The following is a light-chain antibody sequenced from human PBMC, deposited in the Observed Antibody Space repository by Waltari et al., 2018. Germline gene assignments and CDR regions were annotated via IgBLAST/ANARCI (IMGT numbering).Light chain of an antibody. V-gene: IGKV1-9*01. CDR2: AAS. J-gene: IGKJ4*01. Sequence: DIQLTQSPSFLSVSVGDRVTITCRASQGIRSSLAWSQQKPGKAPKLLVYAASSLQSGVPSRFSGSGSGTEFTLTISSLQPEDFASYYCQQLSTYPLTIGGGTKVEIK. CDR1: QGIRSS. CDR3: QQLSTYPLT.